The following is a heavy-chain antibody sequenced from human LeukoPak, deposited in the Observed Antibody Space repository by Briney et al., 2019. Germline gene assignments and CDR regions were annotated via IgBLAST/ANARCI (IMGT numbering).Heavy chain of an antibody. V-gene: IGHV5-51*03. J-gene: IGHJ4*02. CDR1: GYIFTNYW. Sequence: GESLKISCKAFGYIFTNYWIAWVRQMPGKGLECMGIIYPGDSDTRHSPSFQGQVTISADKSITTAYLQWSSLKASDTAIYYCARFGGGSSRFTDYWGQGTLVTVSS. CDR3: ARFGGGSSRFTDY. CDR2: IYPGDSDT. D-gene: IGHD6-6*01.